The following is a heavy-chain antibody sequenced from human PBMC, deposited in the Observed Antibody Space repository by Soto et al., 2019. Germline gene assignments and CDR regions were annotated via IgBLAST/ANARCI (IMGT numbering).Heavy chain of an antibody. D-gene: IGHD3-10*01. J-gene: IGHJ4*02. CDR1: GGSFSGYI. Sequence: SETLSLTWGVYGGSFSGYIWTWIRQSPGKGLQWIGQINHSGSSYYNPSLKSRVTISLLSSSDRFSLELSSVTAADTAVYYCARGLFSETSYSGGWYYFDNWSQGTLVTVS. CDR3: ARGLFSETSYSGGWYYFDN. CDR2: INHSGSS. V-gene: IGHV4-34*01.